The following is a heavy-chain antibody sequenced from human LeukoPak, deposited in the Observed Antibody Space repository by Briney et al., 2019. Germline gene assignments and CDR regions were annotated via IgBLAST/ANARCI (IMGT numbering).Heavy chain of an antibody. CDR1: GYIFTSYG. CDR2: INTYNGNT. V-gene: IGHV1-18*01. D-gene: IGHD6-13*01. CDR3: ARDLVSGNGYTSSCYY. Sequence: ASVKVSCKASGYIFTSYGITWVRQAPGQGLEWMGWINTYNGNTNYAQKVQGRVTVTTDTSTRTAYMELRSLRSGDTAIYYCARDLVSGNGYTSSCYYWGQGTQVTVSS. J-gene: IGHJ4*02.